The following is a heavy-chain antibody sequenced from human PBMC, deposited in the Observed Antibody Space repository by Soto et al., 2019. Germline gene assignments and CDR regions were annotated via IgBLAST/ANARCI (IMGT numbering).Heavy chain of an antibody. D-gene: IGHD4-17*01. CDR3: AREEGATVANNWFDS. V-gene: IGHV3-7*03. Sequence: EVQVVESGGGLVQPGGSLRVSCVGSGFTFRSYWMSWVRQAPGKGLEWVANIRPDGSEKYYVGSVKGRFTISRDNAKNSLYLQMSSLRAEDTAVYYCAREEGATVANNWFDSWGQGALVTVSS. J-gene: IGHJ5*01. CDR2: IRPDGSEK. CDR1: GFTFRSYW.